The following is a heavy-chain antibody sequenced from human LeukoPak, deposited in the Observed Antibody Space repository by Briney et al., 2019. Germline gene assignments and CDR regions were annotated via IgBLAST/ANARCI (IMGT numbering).Heavy chain of an antibody. CDR1: GFTFSSYA. CDR3: AKKNGGGWPTIFFDY. D-gene: IGHD6-19*01. V-gene: IGHV3-23*01. CDR2: ISGIGDTL. Sequence: GGSLRLSCAASGFTFSSYAMIWVRQAPGKGLEWVSGISGIGDTLFYSDPVKGRFTISRDNSKNTVYLQMNSLRVEDSAVYYCAKKNGGGWPTIFFDYWGQGILVTVSS. J-gene: IGHJ4*02.